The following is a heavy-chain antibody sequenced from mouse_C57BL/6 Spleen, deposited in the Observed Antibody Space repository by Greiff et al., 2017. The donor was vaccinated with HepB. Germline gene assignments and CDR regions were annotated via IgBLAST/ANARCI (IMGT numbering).Heavy chain of an antibody. CDR1: GYAFSSSW. Sequence: QVQLQQSGPELVKPGASVKISCKASGYAFSSSWMNWVKQRHGKGLEWIGRIYPGDGDTNYNGKFKGKATLTADKSSSTAYMQLSSLTSEDSAVYFCARSRQLRAYYAMDYWGQGTSVTVSS. V-gene: IGHV1-82*01. D-gene: IGHD3-2*02. CDR2: IYPGDGDT. CDR3: ARSRQLRAYYAMDY. J-gene: IGHJ4*01.